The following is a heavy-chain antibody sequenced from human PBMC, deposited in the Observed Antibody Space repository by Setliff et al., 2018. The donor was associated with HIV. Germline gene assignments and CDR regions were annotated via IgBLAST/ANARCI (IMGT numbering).Heavy chain of an antibody. V-gene: IGHV4-39*01. CDR1: GGSITRTPYY. J-gene: IGHJ4*02. D-gene: IGHD3-10*01. CDR3: ARLSGGMVPNY. Sequence: PSETLSLTCTVSGGSITRTPYYWGWIRQPPGKGLEWIGSIHHSGTAYDNPSLKSRVTISVDPAKNQILLRLSSVTAADTAVYYCARLSGGMVPNYWGQGTLVTVSS. CDR2: IHHSGTA.